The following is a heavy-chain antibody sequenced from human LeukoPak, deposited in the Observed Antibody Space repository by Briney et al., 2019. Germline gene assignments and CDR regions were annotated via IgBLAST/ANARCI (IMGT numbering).Heavy chain of an antibody. J-gene: IGHJ3*02. CDR2: AYSSGNT. V-gene: IGHV4-59*01. Sequence: SETLSLTCTVSGGSISSYYWSWIRQPPGKGLEWIGNAYSSGNTNYKPSLRSRVTISVETSKNQYSLKLSSVTAAATAVYYCAKYYAESIDAFDIWGQGTIVIVSS. CDR3: AKYYAESIDAFDI. D-gene: IGHD4-17*01. CDR1: GGSISSYY.